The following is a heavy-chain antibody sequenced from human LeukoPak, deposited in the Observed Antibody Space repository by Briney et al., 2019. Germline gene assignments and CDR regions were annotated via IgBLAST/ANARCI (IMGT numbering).Heavy chain of an antibody. CDR3: ARSRGVVPAAIWENWFDP. CDR2: IIPIFGTA. CDR1: GGTFSSYA. J-gene: IGHJ5*02. V-gene: IGHV1-69*05. D-gene: IGHD2-2*01. Sequence: GSSVKVSCKASGGTFSSYAISWVRQAPGQGLEWMGGIIPIFGTANYAQEFQGRVTITTDESTSTAYMELSSLRSEDTAVYYCARSRGVVPAAIWENWFDPWGQGTLVTVSS.